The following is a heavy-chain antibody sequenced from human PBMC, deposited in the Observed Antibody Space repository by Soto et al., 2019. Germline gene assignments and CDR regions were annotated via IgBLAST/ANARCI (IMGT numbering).Heavy chain of an antibody. Sequence: ASVKVSCKASGYTFTSYYMHWVRQAPGQGLEWMGIINPSGGSTSYAQKFQGRVAMTRDTSTSTVYMELSSLRSEDTAVYYCARGKYQLLFGSSGDWFDPWGQGTLVTVSS. CDR2: INPSGGST. D-gene: IGHD2-2*01. J-gene: IGHJ5*02. V-gene: IGHV1-46*01. CDR1: GYTFTSYY. CDR3: ARGKYQLLFGSSGDWFDP.